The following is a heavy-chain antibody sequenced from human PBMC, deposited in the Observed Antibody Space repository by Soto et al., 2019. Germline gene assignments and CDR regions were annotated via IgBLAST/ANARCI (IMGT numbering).Heavy chain of an antibody. CDR2: INPGNGNT. V-gene: IGHV1-3*01. CDR1: GYTFTSYG. J-gene: IGHJ5*02. D-gene: IGHD6-13*01. Sequence: ASVKVSCKASGYTFTSYGMNWVRQAPGRGLEWMGWINPGNGNTKYSQKFQGRVIIERDTSASTAYMELSSLRSEDTAVYYCARGGGAAAGLGFLGFDPWGQGTLVTVSS. CDR3: ARGGGAAAGLGFLGFDP.